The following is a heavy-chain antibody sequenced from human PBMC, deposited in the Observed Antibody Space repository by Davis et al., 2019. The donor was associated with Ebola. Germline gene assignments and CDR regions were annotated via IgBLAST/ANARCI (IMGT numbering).Heavy chain of an antibody. J-gene: IGHJ4*02. CDR1: GFTFGDYA. D-gene: IGHD5-12*01. CDR3: ARSVATTGGFDY. V-gene: IGHV3-21*04. CDR2: ISSSSSYI. Sequence: GESLKISCTASGFTFGDYAMSWVRQAPGKGLEWVSSISSSSSYIYYADSVKGRFTISRDNAKNSLYLQMNSLRAEDTAVHYCARSVATTGGFDYWGQGTLVTVSS.